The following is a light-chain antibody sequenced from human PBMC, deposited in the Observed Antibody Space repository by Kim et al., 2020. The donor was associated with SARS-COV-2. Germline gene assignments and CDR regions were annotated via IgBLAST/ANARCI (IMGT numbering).Light chain of an antibody. J-gene: IGKJ5*01. CDR2: DAS. CDR3: QQRGNSIT. CDR1: QSIYRY. V-gene: IGKV3-11*01. Sequence: EIVLTQSPATLYLSPGERATLSCRASQSIYRYLAWYQQKPGQAPRLLIYDASNRATGIPARFSGSGSGTDFTLTISSLQPEDFAVYYCQQRGNSITFGQGTRLEIK.